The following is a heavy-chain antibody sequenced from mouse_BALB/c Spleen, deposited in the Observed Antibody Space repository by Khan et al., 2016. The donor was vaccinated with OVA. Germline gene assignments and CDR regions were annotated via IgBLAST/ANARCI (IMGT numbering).Heavy chain of an antibody. D-gene: IGHD1-1*01. J-gene: IGHJ3*01. CDR3: ARGNYYGSTSWFGY. V-gene: IGHV1-84*02. CDR2: IYPGSGNT. CDR1: GYIFTDYY. Sequence: QVQLQQPGPELVKPGASVKISCKASGYIFTDYYMNWVKQKPGQGLEWIGWIYPGSGNTKYNENFKGKATLTVDTSSSTEYMQLTSLTSEDTAVYFCARGNYYGSTSWFGYWGQGTLVTVST.